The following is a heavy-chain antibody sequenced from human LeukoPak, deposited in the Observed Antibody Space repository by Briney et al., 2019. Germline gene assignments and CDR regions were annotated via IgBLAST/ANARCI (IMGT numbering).Heavy chain of an antibody. J-gene: IGHJ5*02. Sequence: PGGSLRLSCAASGFTFSNYAMRWVRQAPGKGLEWVAVISGSGDSTYYADSMKGRFTISRDNSKNTLYLQMKSLRAEDTAVFYCAKVPSYYSDSSGYYYSPGYGDPWGQETVVTVST. D-gene: IGHD3-22*01. CDR2: ISGSGDST. CDR1: GFTFSNYA. CDR3: AKVPSYYSDSSGYYYSPGYGDP. V-gene: IGHV3-23*01.